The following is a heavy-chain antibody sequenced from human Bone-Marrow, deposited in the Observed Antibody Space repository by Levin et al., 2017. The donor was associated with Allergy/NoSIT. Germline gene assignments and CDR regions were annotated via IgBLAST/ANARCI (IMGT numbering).Heavy chain of an antibody. CDR3: ARVPMRSIHLVRGTMGSDLDY. CDR1: GYTFTDNY. J-gene: IGHJ4*02. V-gene: IGHV1-2*02. Sequence: GESLKISCKASGYTFTDNYIHWVRQAPGQGLEWMGWINPKNGATNYAQKFPGRVTLTRDTSISTTYMELTSLRSDDTAVYYCARVPMRSIHLVRGTMGSDLDYWGQGTLVSVYS. CDR2: INPKNGAT. D-gene: IGHD3-10*01.